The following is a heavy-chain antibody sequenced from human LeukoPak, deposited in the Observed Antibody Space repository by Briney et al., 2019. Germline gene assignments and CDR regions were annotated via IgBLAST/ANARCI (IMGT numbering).Heavy chain of an antibody. D-gene: IGHD3-22*01. CDR3: ASLRERYDSSGANYYYYMDV. CDR2: IYTSGST. CDR1: GGSISSGSYY. J-gene: IGHJ6*03. Sequence: PSETLSLTCTVSGGSISSGSYYWSWIRQPAGKGLEWIGRIYTSGSTNYNPSLKSRVTISVDTSKNQFSLKLSSVTAADTAVYYCASLRERYDSSGANYYYYMDVWGKGTTVTVSS. V-gene: IGHV4-61*02.